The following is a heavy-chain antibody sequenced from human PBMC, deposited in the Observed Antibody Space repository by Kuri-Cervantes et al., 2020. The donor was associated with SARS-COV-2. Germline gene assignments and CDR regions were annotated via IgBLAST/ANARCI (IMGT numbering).Heavy chain of an antibody. V-gene: IGHV3-30-3*01. CDR1: GFTFSSYA. Sequence: GESLKISCAASGFTFSSYAMHWVRQAPGKGLEWVAVISYDGSNKYYADSVKGRFTISRDNSKNTLYLQMNSLRAEDTAVYYCARDWGSGYSGGRGMDVWGQGTTVTDSS. J-gene: IGHJ6*02. CDR2: ISYDGSNK. D-gene: IGHD3-3*01. CDR3: ARDWGSGYSGGRGMDV.